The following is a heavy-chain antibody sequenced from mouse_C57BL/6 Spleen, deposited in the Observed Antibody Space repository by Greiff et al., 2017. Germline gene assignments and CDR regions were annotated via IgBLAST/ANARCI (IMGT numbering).Heavy chain of an antibody. CDR1: GYTFTSYW. J-gene: IGHJ2*01. CDR3: ARKMAYPYFFDY. D-gene: IGHD2-10*01. CDR2: IDPSDSYT. Sequence: QVQLKQPGAELVMPGASVKLSCKASGYTFTSYWMHWVKQRPGQGLEWIGEIDPSDSYTNYNQKFKGKSTLTVDKSSSTAYMQLSSLTSEDSAVYYCARKMAYPYFFDYWGQGTTLTVSS. V-gene: IGHV1-69*01.